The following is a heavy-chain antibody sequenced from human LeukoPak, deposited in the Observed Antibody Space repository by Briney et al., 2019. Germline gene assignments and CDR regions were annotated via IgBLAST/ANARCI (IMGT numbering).Heavy chain of an antibody. D-gene: IGHD2-15*01. Sequence: GGSLRLSCAASGFTFSSYGMHWVRQAPGKGLEWVAFIRYDGSNKYYADSVKGRFTISRDNSKNTLYLQMNSLRAEDTAVYYCARVGFVVVVVAARIQYYFDYWGQGTLVTVSS. J-gene: IGHJ4*02. CDR1: GFTFSSYG. CDR3: ARVGFVVVVVAARIQYYFDY. CDR2: IRYDGSNK. V-gene: IGHV3-30*02.